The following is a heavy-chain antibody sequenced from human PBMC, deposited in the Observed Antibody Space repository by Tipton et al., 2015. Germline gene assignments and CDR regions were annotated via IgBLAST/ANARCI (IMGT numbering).Heavy chain of an antibody. CDR2: LVPMLRAP. J-gene: IGHJ5*02. Sequence: QLVQSGAEVKKPGSSVKVSCKASGGTFSRYPISWVRQAPGQGLEWMGGLVPMLRAPNYAQKFQGRVTITADESTTTSYMELTSLTSEDTAVYYCARDDCIGGRCYSGTGWLDPWGQGTPVIVSS. V-gene: IGHV1-69*01. D-gene: IGHD2-15*01. CDR1: GGTFSRYP. CDR3: ARDDCIGGRCYSGTGWLDP.